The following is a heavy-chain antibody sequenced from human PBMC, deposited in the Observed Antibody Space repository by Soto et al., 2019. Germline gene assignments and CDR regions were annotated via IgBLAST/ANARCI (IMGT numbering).Heavy chain of an antibody. V-gene: IGHV5-10-1*01. D-gene: IGHD6-13*01. CDR2: IDPSDSYT. CDR3: ARQGSSWNEYYYYYGMDV. Sequence: PGESLKISCKGSGYSFTSYWISWVRQMPGKGLEWMGRIDPSDSYTNYGPSFQGHVTISADKSISTAYLQWSSLKASDTAMYYCARQGSSWNEYYYYYGMDVWGQGTTVTVSS. J-gene: IGHJ6*02. CDR1: GYSFTSYW.